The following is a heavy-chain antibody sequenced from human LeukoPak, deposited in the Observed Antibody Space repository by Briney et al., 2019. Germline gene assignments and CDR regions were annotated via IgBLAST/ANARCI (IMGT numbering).Heavy chain of an antibody. Sequence: ASVKVSCKASGYTFTSYGINWVRQAPGQGLEWMGWISGYNGNTKYAQKLQGRVTMTTDTSTTTAYMELRSLSSDDTAVYYCARWGRDYGDGFDYWGQGTLVTVSS. CDR1: GYTFTSYG. CDR2: ISGYNGNT. V-gene: IGHV1-18*01. D-gene: IGHD4-17*01. CDR3: ARWGRDYGDGFDY. J-gene: IGHJ4*02.